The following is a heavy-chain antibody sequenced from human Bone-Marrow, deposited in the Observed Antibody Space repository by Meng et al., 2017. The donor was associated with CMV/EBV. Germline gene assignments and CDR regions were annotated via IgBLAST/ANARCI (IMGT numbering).Heavy chain of an antibody. CDR3: ARDVVVPAAANWFDP. Sequence: SEPLSLSCTVSGGSISSYYWSWIRQPPGKGLEWIGYIYYSGSTNYNPYLKSRVTISVDTSKNQFSLKLSSVTAADTTLYYCARDVVVPAAANWFDPWGQGTLVTVSS. CDR1: GGSISSYY. CDR2: IYYSGST. V-gene: IGHV4-59*01. J-gene: IGHJ5*02. D-gene: IGHD2-2*01.